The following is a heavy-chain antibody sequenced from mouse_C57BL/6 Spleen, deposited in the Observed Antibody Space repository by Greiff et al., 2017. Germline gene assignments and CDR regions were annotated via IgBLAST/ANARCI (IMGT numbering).Heavy chain of an antibody. V-gene: IGHV1-55*01. D-gene: IGHD2-4*01. CDR3: ARKGDYDYGFAY. Sequence: QVQLQQPGAELVKPGASVKMSCKASGYTFTSYWITWVKQRPGQGLEWIGDIYPGSGSTNYNEKFKSKATLTVDTSSSTAYMQLSSLTSEDSAFYCCARKGDYDYGFAYWGQGTLVTVSA. CDR1: GYTFTSYW. CDR2: IYPGSGST. J-gene: IGHJ3*01.